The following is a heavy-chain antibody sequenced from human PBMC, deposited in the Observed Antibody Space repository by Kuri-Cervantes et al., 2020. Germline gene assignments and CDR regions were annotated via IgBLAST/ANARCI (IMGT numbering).Heavy chain of an antibody. CDR2: IYSGGST. J-gene: IGHJ5*02. Sequence: GGSLRLSCVASGFTVSSNYMSWVRQGPGKGLEWVSVIYSGGSTYYADSVKGRFTISRDNSENTLYLQMNSLRAEDTAVYYCARWHYYDPPRCFDPWGQGTLVTVSS. CDR3: ARWHYYDPPRCFDP. V-gene: IGHV3-53*01. D-gene: IGHD3-22*01. CDR1: GFTVSSNY.